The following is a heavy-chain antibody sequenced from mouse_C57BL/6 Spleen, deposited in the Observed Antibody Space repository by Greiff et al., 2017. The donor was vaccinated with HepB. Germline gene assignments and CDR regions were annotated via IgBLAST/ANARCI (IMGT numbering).Heavy chain of an antibody. CDR1: GFTFSDYG. CDR2: ISSGSSTI. V-gene: IGHV5-17*01. Sequence: EVHLVESGGGLVKPGGSLKLSCAASGFTFSDYGMDWVRQAPEKGLEWVAYISSGSSTIYYADTVKGRFTISRDNAKNTLFLQMTSLRSEDTAMYYCASCYYYFDDWGQGTTLTVSS. CDR3: ASCYYYFDD. J-gene: IGHJ2*01. D-gene: IGHD2-12*01.